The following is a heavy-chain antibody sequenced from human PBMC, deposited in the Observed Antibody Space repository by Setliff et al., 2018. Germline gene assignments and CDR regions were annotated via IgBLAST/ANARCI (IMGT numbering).Heavy chain of an antibody. J-gene: IGHJ4*02. V-gene: IGHV4-59*11. CDR3: ARGGTFRYFDF. CDR2: VYYSGTA. Sequence: SETLSLTCTVSGGSIISHYWNWIRQPPGKGLEFIGYVYYSGTANYSPSLRSRLTISVDTTKNQFSLKLRSVTAADTAVYYCARGGTFRYFDFWGQGAPVTVSS. CDR1: GGSIISHY. D-gene: IGHD5-12*01.